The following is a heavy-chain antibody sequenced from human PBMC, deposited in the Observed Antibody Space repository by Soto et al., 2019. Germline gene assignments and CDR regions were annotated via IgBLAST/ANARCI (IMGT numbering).Heavy chain of an antibody. CDR3: AHKSLVPFGMDV. J-gene: IGHJ6*02. Sequence: QITLKESGPTLVKPTQTLTLTCTFSGFSLTTSGVGVGWIRQPPGKALEWLALIYWDDDKRYSPSLKNRLTITKDTSRNQVVLTLIDLGPVDTATYYCAHKSLVPFGMDVWGQGTTVTVAS. D-gene: IGHD3-10*01. CDR1: GFSLTTSGVG. V-gene: IGHV2-5*02. CDR2: IYWDDDK.